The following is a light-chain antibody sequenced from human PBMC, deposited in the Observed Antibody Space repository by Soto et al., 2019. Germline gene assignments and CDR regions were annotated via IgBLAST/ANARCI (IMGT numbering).Light chain of an antibody. J-gene: IGKJ1*01. CDR3: QQSYNTPRT. CDR2: TAS. Sequence: DIQMTQFPSSLSASVGDRVTITCRASQSIDTYVNWYQQKPGKAPKVLIYTASALQSGVPSRFSGSGSGTDFTLNINGLQHEDFATYYCQQSYNTPRTFGQGTTVEIK. V-gene: IGKV1-39*01. CDR1: QSIDTY.